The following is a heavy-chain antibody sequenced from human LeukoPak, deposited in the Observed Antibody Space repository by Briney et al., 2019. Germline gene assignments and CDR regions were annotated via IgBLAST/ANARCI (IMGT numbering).Heavy chain of an antibody. CDR2: IYTSGST. D-gene: IGHD1/OR15-1a*01. V-gene: IGHV4-4*07. CDR1: GGSISTYY. Sequence: PSETLSLTCTVSGGSISTYYWSWIRQPAGKGPEWIGRIYTSGSTNYNPSLKSRVTMSVDTSKNQFSLKLSSVTAADTAVYYCARLNNPSRRAYFDYWGQGTLVTVSS. CDR3: ARLNNPSRRAYFDY. J-gene: IGHJ4*02.